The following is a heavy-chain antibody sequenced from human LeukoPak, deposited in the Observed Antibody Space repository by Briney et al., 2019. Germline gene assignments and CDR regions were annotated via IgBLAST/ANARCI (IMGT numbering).Heavy chain of an antibody. CDR2: ISAYNGNT. J-gene: IGHJ4*02. CDR3: ARGGGEQWLVRRYYFDY. Sequence: ASVKVSCKASGYTFTIYGISWVRQAPGQGLEWMGWISAYNGNTNYAQKLQGRVTMTTDTSTSTAYMELRSLRSDGTAVYYCARGGGEQWLVRRYYFDYWGQGTLVTVSS. CDR1: GYTFTIYG. D-gene: IGHD6-19*01. V-gene: IGHV1-18*04.